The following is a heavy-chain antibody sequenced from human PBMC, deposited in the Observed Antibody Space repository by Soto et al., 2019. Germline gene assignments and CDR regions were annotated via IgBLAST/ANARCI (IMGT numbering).Heavy chain of an antibody. V-gene: IGHV3-48*01. D-gene: IGHD3-9*01. Sequence: EVQLVESGGGLVQPGGSLRLSCAASGFTFSSYSMNWVRQAPGKGLEWVSYISSSSSTIYYADSVKGRFTISRDNAKNSLYLQMNSLRAEDTAVYYCARSPWLWELGDAFDIWGQGTMLTVSS. CDR1: GFTFSSYS. CDR3: ARSPWLWELGDAFDI. CDR2: ISSSSSTI. J-gene: IGHJ3*02.